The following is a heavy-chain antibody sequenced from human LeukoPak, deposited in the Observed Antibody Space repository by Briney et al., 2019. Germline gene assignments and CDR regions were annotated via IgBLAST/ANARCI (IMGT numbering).Heavy chain of an antibody. D-gene: IGHD3-22*01. CDR2: ISGASNYI. V-gene: IGHV3-21*04. J-gene: IGHJ3*02. Sequence: PGGSLRVSCAASGFAFSDFSMTWFRQFPGKGLEWVSSISGASNYIYYGDSVKGRFTISRDNAKNSLFLQMTSLRAEDTATYYCASASGPDAYDIFDIWGQGTVVVVSS. CDR1: GFAFSDFS. CDR3: ASASGPDAYDIFDI.